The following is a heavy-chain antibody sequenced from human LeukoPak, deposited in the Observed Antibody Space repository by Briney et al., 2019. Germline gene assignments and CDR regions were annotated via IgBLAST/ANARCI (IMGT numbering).Heavy chain of an antibody. CDR1: GFTFSSYG. CDR2: ISGSGGST. J-gene: IGHJ4*02. CDR3: AKDDCSGGSCYDNFDY. V-gene: IGHV3-23*01. D-gene: IGHD2-15*01. Sequence: GGSLRLSCGASGFTFSSYGMHWVRQAPGKGLEWVSAISGSGGSTYYADSVKGRFTISRDNSKNTLYLQMNSLRAEDTAVYYCAKDDCSGGSCYDNFDYWGQGTLVTVSS.